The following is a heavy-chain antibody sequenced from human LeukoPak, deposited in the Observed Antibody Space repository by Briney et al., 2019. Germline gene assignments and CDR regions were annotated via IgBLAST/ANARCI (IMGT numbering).Heavy chain of an antibody. Sequence: PGGSLRLSCAASGFTFISFAMHWVRQAPGKGLEWVAVISYDGSNKYYADSVKGRFTISRDNSKNTLYLQMNSLRAEDTAVYYCARVLALAVAGDAFDIWGQGTMVTVSS. CDR2: ISYDGSNK. D-gene: IGHD6-19*01. CDR3: ARVLALAVAGDAFDI. CDR1: GFTFISFA. J-gene: IGHJ3*02. V-gene: IGHV3-30-3*01.